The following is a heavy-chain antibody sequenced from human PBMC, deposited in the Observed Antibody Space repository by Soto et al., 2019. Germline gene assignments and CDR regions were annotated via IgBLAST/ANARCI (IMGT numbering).Heavy chain of an antibody. V-gene: IGHV3-21*01. CDR1: GFTFSSYS. CDR3: ARCAVDDSSGYYYRFDY. Sequence: EVQLVESGGGLVKPGGSLRLSCAASGFTFSSYSMNWVRQAPGKGLEWVSSISSSSSYTDYADSVKGRFTISRDNAKNSLYLQMSSLRAEDTAVYYCARCAVDDSSGYYYRFDYWGQGTLVTVSS. J-gene: IGHJ4*02. D-gene: IGHD3-22*01. CDR2: ISSSSSYT.